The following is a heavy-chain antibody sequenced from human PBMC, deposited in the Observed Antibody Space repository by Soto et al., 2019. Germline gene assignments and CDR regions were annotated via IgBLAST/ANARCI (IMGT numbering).Heavy chain of an antibody. CDR1: GYTFISHG. V-gene: IGHV1-18*04. CDR2: ISGKNGNT. Sequence: QVQLVQAGVEVKKPGASVKVSCKASGYTFISHGISWVRQAPGQGLEWMGWISGKNGNTNYAQKLQGRVTLTTDTSKSTAYMELRSLRSADTAVYYCARVSSSIVVVPDYGMDVWGQGTTVTVSS. CDR3: ARVSSSIVVVPDYGMDV. J-gene: IGHJ6*02. D-gene: IGHD2-15*01.